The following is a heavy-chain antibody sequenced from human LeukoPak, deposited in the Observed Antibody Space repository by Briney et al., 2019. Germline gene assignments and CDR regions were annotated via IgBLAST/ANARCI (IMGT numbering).Heavy chain of an antibody. D-gene: IGHD2-15*01. CDR1: GGSFSGYY. Sequence: PSETLSLTCAVYGGSFSGYYWNLIRQPPGKGLEWIGEINHSGSTNYNPSLKSRVTISVDTSKNQFSLNLSSVTAADTAVYYCAKGQPTVAARLFGYWGQGTLVTVSS. CDR3: AKGQPTVAARLFGY. CDR2: INHSGST. V-gene: IGHV4-34*01. J-gene: IGHJ4*02.